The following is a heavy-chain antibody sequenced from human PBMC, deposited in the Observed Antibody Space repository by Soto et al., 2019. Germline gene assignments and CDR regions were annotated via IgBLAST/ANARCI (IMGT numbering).Heavy chain of an antibody. V-gene: IGHV4-31*03. CDR1: GGSISSGGYY. J-gene: IGHJ6*02. Sequence: QVQLQESGPGLVKPSQTLSLTCTVSGGSISSGGYYWSWIRQHPGKGLEWIGYIYYSGSTYYNPSLKSRVTISVDTSKNQFSLKLSSVTAADTAVYYCARDLGIAAAGASYYYYYYGMDVLCQGTTITVSS. CDR3: ARDLGIAAAGASYYYYYYGMDV. D-gene: IGHD6-13*01. CDR2: IYYSGST.